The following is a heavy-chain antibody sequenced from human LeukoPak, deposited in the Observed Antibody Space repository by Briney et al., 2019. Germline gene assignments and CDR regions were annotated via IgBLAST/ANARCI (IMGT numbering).Heavy chain of an antibody. CDR3: ARDFGDKLDY. J-gene: IGHJ4*02. V-gene: IGHV4-34*01. D-gene: IGHD3-10*01. CDR1: GGSFSGYY. CDR2: INHSGST. Sequence: KTSETLSLTCAVYGGSFSGYYWSWIRQPPGKGLEWIGEINHSGSTNYNPSLKSRVTISVDTAKNQFSPKLSSVTAADTAVYYCARDFGDKLDYWGQGTLVTVSS.